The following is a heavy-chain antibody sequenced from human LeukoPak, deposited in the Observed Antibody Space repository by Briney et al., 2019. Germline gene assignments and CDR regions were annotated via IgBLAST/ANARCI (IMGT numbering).Heavy chain of an antibody. J-gene: IGHJ4*02. D-gene: IGHD3-22*01. CDR3: ASTTYYYDSSGYLLDY. V-gene: IGHV1-69*05. CDR1: GGTFSSYA. Sequence: SVKVSCKASGGTFSSYAISWVRQAPGQGLEWMGGIIPIFGIANYAQKFQGRVTITTDESTSTAYMELSSLGSEDTAVYYCASTTYYYDSSGYLLDYWGQGTLVTVSS. CDR2: IIPIFGIA.